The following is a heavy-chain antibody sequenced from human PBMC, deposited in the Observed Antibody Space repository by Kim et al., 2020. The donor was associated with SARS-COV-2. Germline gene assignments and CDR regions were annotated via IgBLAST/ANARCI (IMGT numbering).Heavy chain of an antibody. CDR3: AKGGVLLQGFDY. V-gene: IGHV3-23*01. D-gene: IGHD3-10*01. Sequence: YYADSVKGRFPISRDNSKNTLYLQMNSLRAEDTAVYYCAKGGVLLQGFDYWGQGTLVTVSS. J-gene: IGHJ4*02.